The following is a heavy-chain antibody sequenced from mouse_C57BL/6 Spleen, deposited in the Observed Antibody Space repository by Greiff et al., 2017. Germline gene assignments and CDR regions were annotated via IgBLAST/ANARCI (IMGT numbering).Heavy chain of an antibody. V-gene: IGHV1-15*01. CDR1: GYTFTDYE. J-gene: IGHJ2*01. CDR3: TRSGYFDY. CDR2: IDPETGGT. Sequence: VKLQESGAELVRPGASVTLSCTASGYTFTDYEMHWVKQTPVHGLEWIGAIDPETGGTAYNEKFKGKSIVTADKSSNTAYMGLSRMTSEDSAVYYCTRSGYFDYWGQGTTLTVAS. D-gene: IGHD3-1*01.